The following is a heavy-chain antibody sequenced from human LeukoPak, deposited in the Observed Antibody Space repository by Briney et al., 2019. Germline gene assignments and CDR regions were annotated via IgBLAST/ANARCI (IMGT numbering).Heavy chain of an antibody. D-gene: IGHD3-9*01. J-gene: IGHJ3*02. CDR2: IYTSGST. CDR1: GGSISSGSYY. Sequence: SQTLSLTCTVSGGSISSGSYYWSWLRQPAGTGLEWIGRIYTSGSTNYNPSLKSRVTISVDTSKNQFSLKLSSVTAADTAVYYCASHFARGTYYDILTGYYKGGAFDIWGQGTMVTVSS. CDR3: ASHFARGTYYDILTGYYKGGAFDI. V-gene: IGHV4-61*02.